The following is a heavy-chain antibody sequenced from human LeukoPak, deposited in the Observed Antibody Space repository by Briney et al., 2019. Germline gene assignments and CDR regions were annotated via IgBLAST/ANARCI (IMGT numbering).Heavy chain of an antibody. J-gene: IGHJ4*02. Sequence: GGSLRLSCAASGFTLGSANAMTWVRQAPGKGLEWVSLISASGSATYYADSVRGRFAISRDISKNTLFLQMSGLRTEDTAVYYCAKGTLFGVVTSLDFWGQGTLVTVSS. CDR1: GFTLGSANA. CDR3: AKGTLFGVVTSLDF. D-gene: IGHD3-3*01. CDR2: ISASGSAT. V-gene: IGHV3-23*01.